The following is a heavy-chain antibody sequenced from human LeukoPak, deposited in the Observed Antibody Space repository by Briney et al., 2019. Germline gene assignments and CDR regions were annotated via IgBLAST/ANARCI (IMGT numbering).Heavy chain of an antibody. CDR2: TSYSGST. CDR3: ARITIYPYYMDV. V-gene: IGHV4-59*01. Sequence: PSETLSLTCTVSGGSINSYFWTWIRQPPGKGLEWIGHTSYSGSTNYNPSPKSRVTISVDTSKTQFSLKLTSVTAADTAVYYCARITIYPYYMDVWGKGTTVTASS. J-gene: IGHJ6*03. CDR1: GGSINSYF. D-gene: IGHD3-3*01.